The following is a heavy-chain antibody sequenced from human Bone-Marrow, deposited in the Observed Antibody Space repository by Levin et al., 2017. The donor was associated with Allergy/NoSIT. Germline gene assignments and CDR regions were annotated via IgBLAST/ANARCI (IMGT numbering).Heavy chain of an antibody. D-gene: IGHD6-13*01. J-gene: IGHJ3*02. CDR3: AKGLAGTRSFDI. CDR1: GFTFSSYA. V-gene: IGHV3-23*01. CDR2: ISGSGGST. Sequence: PGGSLRLSCAASGFTFSSYAMSWVRQAPGKGLEWVSAISGSGGSTYYADSVKGRFTISRDNSKNTLYLQMNSLKAEDTAVYYCAKGLAGTRSFDIWGQGTMVTVSS.